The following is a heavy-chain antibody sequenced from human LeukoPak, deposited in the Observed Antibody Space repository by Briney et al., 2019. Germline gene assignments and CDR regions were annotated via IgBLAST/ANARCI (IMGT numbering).Heavy chain of an antibody. V-gene: IGHV3-74*01. J-gene: IGHJ4*02. CDR1: GFTFSSNW. CDR2: ISGDGSRT. CDR3: ARPLGPSVDFDY. Sequence: GGSLRLSCAASGFTFSSNWMHWVRQAPGKGLVWVSRISGDGSRTDYADPVKGRFTISRDNRKNTLYLQMNSLRAEDTAVYYCARPLGPSVDFDYWGQGTLVTVSS. D-gene: IGHD7-27*01.